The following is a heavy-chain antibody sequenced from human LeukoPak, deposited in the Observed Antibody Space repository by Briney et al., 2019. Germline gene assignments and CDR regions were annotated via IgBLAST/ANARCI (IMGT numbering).Heavy chain of an antibody. J-gene: IGHJ4*02. V-gene: IGHV4-34*01. CDR1: GGSFSGYY. Sequence: SETLSLTCAVYGGSFSGYYWSWIRQPPGKGLEWIGEINHSGSTNYNPSLKSRVTISVDTSKNQFSLKLSSVTAADTAVYYCASSTYYYDSSGPRNYYYFDYWGQGTLVTVSS. CDR3: ASSTYYYDSSGPRNYYYFDY. CDR2: INHSGST. D-gene: IGHD3-22*01.